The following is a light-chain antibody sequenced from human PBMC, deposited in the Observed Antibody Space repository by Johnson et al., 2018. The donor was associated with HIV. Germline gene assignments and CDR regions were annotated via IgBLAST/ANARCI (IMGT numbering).Light chain of an antibody. CDR3: GTWDSSLRGI. V-gene: IGLV1-51*01. J-gene: IGLJ1*01. CDR2: DNN. CDR1: SSNIGNNY. Sequence: QSVLTQPPSVSAAPGQKVTISCSGSSSNIGNNYVSWYQQLQGTAPKLLIYDNNKRPSGIPDRFSGSKSGTSATLGITGLQTGDEADYYCGTWDSSLRGIFGTGTKVTVL.